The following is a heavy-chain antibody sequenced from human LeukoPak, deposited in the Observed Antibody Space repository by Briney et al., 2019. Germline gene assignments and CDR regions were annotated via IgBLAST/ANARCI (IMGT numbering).Heavy chain of an antibody. D-gene: IGHD3-22*01. CDR2: IYYSGST. CDR1: GGSISSYY. CDR3: ARVGYYYDSSGYRGGYYFDY. Sequence: SETLSLTCTVSGGSISSYYWSWIRQPPGEGLEWIGYIYYSGSTNYNPSLKSRVTISVDTSKNQFSLKLSSVTAADTAVYYCARVGYYYDSSGYRGGYYFDYWGQGTLVTVSS. V-gene: IGHV4-59*01. J-gene: IGHJ4*02.